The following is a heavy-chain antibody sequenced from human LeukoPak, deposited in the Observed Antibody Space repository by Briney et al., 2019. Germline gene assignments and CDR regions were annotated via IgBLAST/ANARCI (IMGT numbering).Heavy chain of an antibody. J-gene: IGHJ5*02. CDR2: IYYSGST. CDR1: GGSISSYY. CDR3: ARDRRTECIRPNRDP. D-gene: IGHD3-3*01. Sequence: SETLSLTCTVSGGSISSYYWSWIRQPPGKGLEWIGYIYYSGSTNYNPSLKSRLRISVDTSKNQFSLRLRSVTAADTAMYYCARDRRTECIRPNRDP. V-gene: IGHV4-59*12.